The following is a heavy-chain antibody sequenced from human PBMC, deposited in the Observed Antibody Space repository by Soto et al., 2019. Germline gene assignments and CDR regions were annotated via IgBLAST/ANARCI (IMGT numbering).Heavy chain of an antibody. V-gene: IGHV3-23*01. J-gene: IGHJ4*02. CDR2: ISSSGGST. CDR1: GVTFSSYA. CDR3: AQNQGFLGVFPSIHS. D-gene: IGHD3-3*01. Sequence: GGSLRLSCAASGVTFSSYAMSWVRQAPGKGLEWVSGISSSGGSTYYADSVKGGFIISRDSSKNTLYLQMNSLRAEDTAVYYCAQNQGFLGVFPSIHSWGTAPPVTAS.